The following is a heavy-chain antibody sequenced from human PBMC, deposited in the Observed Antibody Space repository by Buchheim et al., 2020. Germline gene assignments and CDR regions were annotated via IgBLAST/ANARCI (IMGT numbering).Heavy chain of an antibody. CDR2: ISYDGSNK. V-gene: IGHV3-30*18. CDR3: AKDFGWELLDYYFDY. J-gene: IGHJ4*02. D-gene: IGHD1-26*01. CDR1: GFTFSSYG. Sequence: QVQLVESGGGVVQPGRSLRLSCAASGFTFSSYGMHWVRQAPGKGLEWVAVISYDGSNKYYADSGTGRFTISRDNSKNTLYLQMNSLRAEDTAVYYCAKDFGWELLDYYFDYWGQGTL.